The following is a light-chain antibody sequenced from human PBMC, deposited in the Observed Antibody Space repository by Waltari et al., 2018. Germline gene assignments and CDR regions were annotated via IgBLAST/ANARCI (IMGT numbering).Light chain of an antibody. CDR1: SLRSYY. CDR2: GKN. CDR3: NSRDSSGNHLV. Sequence: SSELTQDPAVSVALGQTVRITCQGDSLRSYYASWYQQTPGQAPVFVIYGKNNRPSGNPDRFAGSSSGATVTLTITGAQAEDEADYYCNSRDSSGNHLVFGPGTKVTVL. J-gene: IGLJ1*01. V-gene: IGLV3-19*01.